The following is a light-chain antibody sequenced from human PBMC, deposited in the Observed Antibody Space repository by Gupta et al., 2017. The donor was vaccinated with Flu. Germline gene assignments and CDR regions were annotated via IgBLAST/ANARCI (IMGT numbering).Light chain of an antibody. CDR3: QQRSNWLIT. V-gene: IGKV3-11*02. CDR2: DAS. J-gene: IGKJ5*01. Sequence: ELVLPQSPATLSLSPGERATLSCRASQSVSSYLTLYQQKPGKAPRLLIYDASNRATGIPARLSGSGYGRDLTLTISSLEPEDFAVYYCQQRSNWLITFGQGTRLEIK. CDR1: QSVSSY.